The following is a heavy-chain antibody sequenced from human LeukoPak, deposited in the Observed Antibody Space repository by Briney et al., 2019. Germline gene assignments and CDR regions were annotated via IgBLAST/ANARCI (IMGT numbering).Heavy chain of an antibody. CDR1: GLTFSSYG. Sequence: GGSLTLSCAASGLTFSSYGMSWVRQPPGKGLEWVSYICGSGDDTYYADSVKGRFTISRDNSKNTLYLQMNSLRAEVTAVYYCAKEWYISGWSDSFHYWGQGTLVTVSS. V-gene: IGHV3-23*01. CDR3: AKEWYISGWSDSFHY. J-gene: IGHJ4*02. D-gene: IGHD6-19*01. CDR2: ICGSGDDT.